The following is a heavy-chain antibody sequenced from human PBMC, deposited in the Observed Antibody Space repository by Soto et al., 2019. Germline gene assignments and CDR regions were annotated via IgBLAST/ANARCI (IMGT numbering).Heavy chain of an antibody. D-gene: IGHD3-16*01. CDR2: IHYSGST. CDR3: TVGGAGHPFDY. V-gene: IGHV4-59*01. Sequence: WTWLRRPPGKGLEWIGNIHYSGSTNYSPSLKGRVIISVDTSENQSSLKLSSVTTADTAVYYCTVGGAGHPFDYWGQGTLVTVSS. J-gene: IGHJ4*02.